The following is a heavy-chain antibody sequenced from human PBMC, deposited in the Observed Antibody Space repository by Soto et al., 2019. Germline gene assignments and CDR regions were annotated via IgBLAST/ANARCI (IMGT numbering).Heavy chain of an antibody. D-gene: IGHD3-3*01. J-gene: IGHJ6*02. CDR2: ISYDGSNK. CDR1: GFTFSSYA. V-gene: IGHV3-30-3*01. Sequence: GGSLRLSCAASGFTFSSYAMHWVRQAPGKGLEWVAVISYDGSNKYYADSVKGRFTISRDNSKNTLYLQMNSLRAEDTAVYYCARGFYRVGMDVWGQGTTVPVSS. CDR3: ARGFYRVGMDV.